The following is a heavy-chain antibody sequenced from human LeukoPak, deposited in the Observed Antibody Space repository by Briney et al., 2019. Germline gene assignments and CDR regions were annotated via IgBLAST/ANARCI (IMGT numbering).Heavy chain of an antibody. CDR3: ARGQREGYSSGCYNY. CDR2: INPNSGGT. V-gene: IGHV1-2*04. Sequence: ASVKVSCNASGYTFTGYYMHWVRQAPGQGLEWMGWINPNSGGTNYAQKFQGWVTMTRDTSISTAYMELSRLRSDDTAVYYCARGQREGYSSGCYNYWGQGTLVTVSS. CDR1: GYTFTGYY. D-gene: IGHD6-19*01. J-gene: IGHJ4*02.